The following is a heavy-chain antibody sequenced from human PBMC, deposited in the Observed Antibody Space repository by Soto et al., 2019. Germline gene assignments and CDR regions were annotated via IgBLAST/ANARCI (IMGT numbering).Heavy chain of an antibody. CDR1: GFTFSSYA. Sequence: GGSLRLSCAASGFTFSSYAMSWVRQAPGKGLEWVSAISGSGGSTYYADSVKGRFTISRDNSKNTLYLQMNSLRAEDTAVYYCAALPSSWPTPYYFDYWGQGTLVTVSS. D-gene: IGHD6-13*01. J-gene: IGHJ4*02. CDR2: ISGSGGST. CDR3: AALPSSWPTPYYFDY. V-gene: IGHV3-23*01.